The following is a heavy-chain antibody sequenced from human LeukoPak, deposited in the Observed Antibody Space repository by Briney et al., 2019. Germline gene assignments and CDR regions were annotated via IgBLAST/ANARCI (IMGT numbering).Heavy chain of an antibody. Sequence: ASVKVSCKASVYTFTGYYMHWVRQAPGQGLEGMGWINPNSGGTNDAQRFQGRATMTRDTSIRTAYMELSRLRSDDTAVYYCARDRDQWLPERCDYWGQGTLVTVSS. J-gene: IGHJ4*02. CDR2: INPNSGGT. CDR1: VYTFTGYY. CDR3: ARDRDQWLPERCDY. V-gene: IGHV1-2*02. D-gene: IGHD6-19*01.